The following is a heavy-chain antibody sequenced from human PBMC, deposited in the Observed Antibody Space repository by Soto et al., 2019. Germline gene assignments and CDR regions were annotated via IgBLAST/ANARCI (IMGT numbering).Heavy chain of an antibody. Sequence: QVQLQQWGAGLLKPSETLSLTCAVYGGSFSGYYWSWIRQPPGKGLEWIGEINHSGSTNYNPSLMSRVTISVDTSKNQFSLKLSSVTAADTAVYYGARAVKAVAGSFAFDLWGRGTLVTVSS. CDR1: GGSFSGYY. J-gene: IGHJ2*01. D-gene: IGHD6-19*01. CDR3: ARAVKAVAGSFAFDL. V-gene: IGHV4-34*01. CDR2: INHSGST.